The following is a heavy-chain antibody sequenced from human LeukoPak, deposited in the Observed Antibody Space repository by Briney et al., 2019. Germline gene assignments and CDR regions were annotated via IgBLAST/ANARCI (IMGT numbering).Heavy chain of an antibody. CDR2: IYSGGST. CDR3: ARGLGGSTSPYYYYYMDF. CDR1: GFTVSSNY. J-gene: IGHJ6*03. V-gene: IGHV3-66*02. D-gene: IGHD2-2*01. Sequence: GGSLRLSCTASGFTVSSNYMSWARQAPGKGLEGVSVIYSGGSTYYADSVKGRFTISRDNSKNTLYLQMDSLSAEDTAVYYCARGLGGSTSPYYYYYMDFWGKGTTVTVSS.